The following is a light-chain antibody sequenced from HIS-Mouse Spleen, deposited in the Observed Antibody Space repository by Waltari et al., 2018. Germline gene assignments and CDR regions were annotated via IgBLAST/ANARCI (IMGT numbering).Light chain of an antibody. CDR2: LGS. CDR3: MQALQTPWT. J-gene: IGKJ1*01. V-gene: IGKV2-28*01. Sequence: DIVMTQSPLSLPVTPGEPASISCRSSQSLLYSNGYNYLDWYLQKPGQSPQLLIYLGSNRASGVPDRFSGSGSGTDFTLKISRVEAEDVGVYYCMQALQTPWTFGQGTNVEIK. CDR1: QSLLYSNGYNY.